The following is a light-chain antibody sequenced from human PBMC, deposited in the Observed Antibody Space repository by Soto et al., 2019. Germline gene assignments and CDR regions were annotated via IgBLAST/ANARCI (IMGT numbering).Light chain of an antibody. CDR2: DAS. V-gene: IGKV3-11*01. CDR3: QQRSNWPT. Sequence: EIVLTQSPATLSLSPGERAPLSCRASQSVSSYLAWYQQKPGQAPRLLIYDASNRATGIPARFSGSGSGTDFTLTISSLEPEDFAVYYCQQRSNWPTFGQGTNVDIK. CDR1: QSVSSY. J-gene: IGKJ1*01.